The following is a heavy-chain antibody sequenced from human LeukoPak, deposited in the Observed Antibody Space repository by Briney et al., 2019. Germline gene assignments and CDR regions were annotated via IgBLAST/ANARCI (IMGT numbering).Heavy chain of an antibody. CDR1: GFTFSSYG. Sequence: PGGSLRLSCAASGFTFSSYGMHWVRQAPGKGLEWVAFIRYDGSNKYYADSVKGRFTISRDNSKNTLYLQMNSLRAEDTAVYYCAKDPIAAAGHNWFDPWGQGTLVTVSS. CDR3: AKDPIAAAGHNWFDP. V-gene: IGHV3-30*02. CDR2: IRYDGSNK. J-gene: IGHJ5*02. D-gene: IGHD6-13*01.